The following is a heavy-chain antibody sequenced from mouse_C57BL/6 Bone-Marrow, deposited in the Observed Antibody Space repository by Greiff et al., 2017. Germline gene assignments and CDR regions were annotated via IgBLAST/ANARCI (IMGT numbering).Heavy chain of an antibody. CDR2: IWSDGST. V-gene: IGHV2-6*03. Sequence: VHLVESGPGLVAPSQSLSITCTVSGVSLTSYGVHGVRQPPGKGLEWRVVIWSDGSTPYNSALKSRLSISKDNSKSQVFLKMNSIQTDDTAMYYCASHYYGFAYWGQGTLVTVSA. J-gene: IGHJ3*01. D-gene: IGHD1-1*02. CDR1: GVSLTSYG. CDR3: ASHYYGFAY.